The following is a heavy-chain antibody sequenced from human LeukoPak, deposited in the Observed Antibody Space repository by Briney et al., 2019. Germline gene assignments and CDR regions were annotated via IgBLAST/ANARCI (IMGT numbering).Heavy chain of an antibody. CDR2: IIPIFGTA. J-gene: IGHJ4*02. Sequence: ASVKVSCKASGYTFGTHWMHWVRQAPGQGLEWMGGIIPIFGTANYAQKFQGRVTITADESTSTAYMELSSLRSEDTAVYYCASGYYGSGSYSLWGQGTLVTVSS. V-gene: IGHV1-69*13. CDR3: ASGYYGSGSYSL. CDR1: GYTFGTHW. D-gene: IGHD3-10*01.